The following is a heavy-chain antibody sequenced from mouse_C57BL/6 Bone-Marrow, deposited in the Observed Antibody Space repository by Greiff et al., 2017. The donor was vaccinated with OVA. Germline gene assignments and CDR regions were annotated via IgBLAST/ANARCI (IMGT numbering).Heavy chain of an antibody. J-gene: IGHJ2*01. D-gene: IGHD4-1*01. Sequence: QVQLQQPGAELVKPGASVKLSCKASGYTFTSHWMQWVKQRPGQGLEWIGEIDPSDSYTNYNQKFKGKATLTVDTSSSTAYMQLSSLTSEDSAVYYCASLGYFDYWGQGTTLTVSS. CDR1: GYTFTSHW. CDR2: IDPSDSYT. V-gene: IGHV1-50*01. CDR3: ASLGYFDY.